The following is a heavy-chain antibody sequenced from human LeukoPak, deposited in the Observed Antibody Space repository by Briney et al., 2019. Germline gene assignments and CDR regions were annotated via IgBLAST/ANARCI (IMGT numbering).Heavy chain of an antibody. CDR2: IFSSGPT. CDR3: AISGLGFGEYRGLDY. CDR1: GFNVTNNY. V-gene: IGHV3-53*01. Sequence: GGSLRLSCAASGFNVTNNYMNWVRQAPGKGLEWVSVIFSSGPTYYADSVKSRLTITRDTYKNALYLQMNSRRAEDTAVYYCAISGLGFGEYRGLDYWGQGTLVTVSS. D-gene: IGHD3-10*01. J-gene: IGHJ4*02.